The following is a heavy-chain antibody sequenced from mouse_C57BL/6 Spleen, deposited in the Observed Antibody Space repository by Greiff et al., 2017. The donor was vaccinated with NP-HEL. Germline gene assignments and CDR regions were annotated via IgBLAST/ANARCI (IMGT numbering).Heavy chain of an antibody. Sequence: EVKLVESGGGLVQPGGSLSLSCAASGFTFTDYYMSWVRQPPGKALEWLGFIRNKADGYTTEYSASVKGRFTISRDNSQSILYLQMNDLRDEDSATYYCARKRRSWDGFAYWGQGTLVTVSA. CDR1: GFTFTDYY. CDR2: IRNKADGYTT. CDR3: ARKRRSWDGFAY. J-gene: IGHJ3*01. D-gene: IGHD4-1*01. V-gene: IGHV7-3*01.